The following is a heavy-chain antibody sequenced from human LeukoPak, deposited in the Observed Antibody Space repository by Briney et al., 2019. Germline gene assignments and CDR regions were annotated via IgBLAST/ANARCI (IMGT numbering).Heavy chain of an antibody. CDR3: ARRMGILTYYDKGRAPEDY. D-gene: IGHD3-22*01. CDR2: ISSSSSYI. CDR1: GFTFSSYS. V-gene: IGHV3-21*01. J-gene: IGHJ4*02. Sequence: KPGGSLRLSCAASGFTFSSYSMNWVRQAPGKGLEWVSSISSSSSYIYYADSVKGRFTISRDNAKNSLYLQMNSLRAEDTAVYYCARRMGILTYYDKGRAPEDYWGQGTLVTVS.